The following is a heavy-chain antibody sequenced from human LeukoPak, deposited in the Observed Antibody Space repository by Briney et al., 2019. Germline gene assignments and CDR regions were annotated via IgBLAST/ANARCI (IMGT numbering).Heavy chain of an antibody. V-gene: IGHV3-33*01. D-gene: IGHD2-15*01. CDR2: IWYDGSNK. CDR1: GFTFSSYG. J-gene: IGHJ4*02. Sequence: GRSLRLSCAASGFTFSSYGMHWVRQAPGKGLEWVAVIWYDGSNKYYADSVKGRFTISRDNSKNTLYLQMNSLRAEDTAVYYCARPRRYCSGGSCATRHYFDYWGQGTLVTVSS. CDR3: ARPRRYCSGGSCATRHYFDY.